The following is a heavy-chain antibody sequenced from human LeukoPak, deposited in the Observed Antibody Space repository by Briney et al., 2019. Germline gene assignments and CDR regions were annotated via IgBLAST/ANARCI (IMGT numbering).Heavy chain of an antibody. CDR1: GGSISSYY. CDR2: IYTSGST. V-gene: IGHV4-4*07. Sequence: SETLSLTCTVSGGSISSYYWSWIRQPAGKGLEWIGRIYTSGSTNYNPSLKSRVTMSVDTSKNQFSLKLSSVTAADTAVYYCARHLKPYDSSGPIWDWGQGTLVTVSS. D-gene: IGHD3-22*01. CDR3: ARHLKPYDSSGPIWD. J-gene: IGHJ4*02.